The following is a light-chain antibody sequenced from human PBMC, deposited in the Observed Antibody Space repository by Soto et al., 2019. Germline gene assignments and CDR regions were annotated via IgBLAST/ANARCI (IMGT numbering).Light chain of an antibody. Sequence: DIQMTQSPSSLSASVGDRVTITCRASQSISSYLNWYQQKPGKAPKLLIYAASSLQSGVPARFSGRGSGTDFTLTISSLQPEDFVTYYCQQYYSFPLNFGGGTKVDIK. CDR2: AAS. J-gene: IGKJ4*01. V-gene: IGKV1-39*01. CDR3: QQYYSFPLN. CDR1: QSISSY.